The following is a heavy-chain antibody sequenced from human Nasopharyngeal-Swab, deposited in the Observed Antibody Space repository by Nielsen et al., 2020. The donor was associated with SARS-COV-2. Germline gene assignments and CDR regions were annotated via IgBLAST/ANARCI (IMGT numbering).Heavy chain of an antibody. Sequence: GSLRLSCAASGFTFSSYDMHWVRQATGKGLEWVSAIGTAGDTYYPGSVKGRFTISRENAKNSLYLQMNSLRAGDTAVYYCARGDGSYYSYYYYYMDVWSKGTTVTVSS. CDR1: GFTFSSYD. CDR3: ARGDGSYYSYYYYYMDV. V-gene: IGHV3-13*01. D-gene: IGHD1-26*01. CDR2: IGTAGDT. J-gene: IGHJ6*03.